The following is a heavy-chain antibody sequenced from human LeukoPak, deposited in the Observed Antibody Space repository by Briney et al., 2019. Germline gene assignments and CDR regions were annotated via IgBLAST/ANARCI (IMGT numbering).Heavy chain of an antibody. V-gene: IGHV3-23*01. CDR2: ISGSGGSA. Sequence: GGSLRLSCAASGFTFSDYYMSWVRQAPGKGLEWVSGISGSGGSAYYADSVKGRFTISRDNSKNTLYLQINSLRAEDTAVYFCAKDRLGGPYFFHYWGQGTLVTVSS. D-gene: IGHD3-16*01. J-gene: IGHJ4*02. CDR3: AKDRLGGPYFFHY. CDR1: GFTFSDYY.